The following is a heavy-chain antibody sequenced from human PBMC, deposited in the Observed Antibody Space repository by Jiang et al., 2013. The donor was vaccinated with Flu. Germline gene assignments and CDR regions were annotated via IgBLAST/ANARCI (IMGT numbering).Heavy chain of an antibody. CDR3: AREEDHETCSSTSCYFSAGXKRQI. D-gene: IGHD2-2*01. CDR1: GGSISSGGYY. Sequence: GPGLVKPSQTLSLTCTVSGGSISSGGYYWSWIRQHPGKGLEWIGYIYYSGSTYYNPSLKSRVTISVDTSKNQFSLKLSSVTAADTAVYYCAREEDHETCSSTSCYFSAGXKRQIWGQGTMVTVS. J-gene: IGHJ3*02. V-gene: IGHV4-31*03. CDR2: IYYSGST.